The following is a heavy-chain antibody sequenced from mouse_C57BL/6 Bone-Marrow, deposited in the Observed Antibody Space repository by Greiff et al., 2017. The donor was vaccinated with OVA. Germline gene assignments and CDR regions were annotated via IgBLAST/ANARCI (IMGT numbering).Heavy chain of an antibody. D-gene: IGHD4-1*01. Sequence: VQLQQPGAELVRPGSSVKLSCKASGYTFTSSWMHWVKQRPIQGLEWIGNIDPSDSETHYNQKFKDKATLTVDKSSSTAYMQLSSLTSEDSAVYYCARKGWDHYARDYWGQGTSVTVSS. CDR1: GYTFTSSW. J-gene: IGHJ4*01. V-gene: IGHV1-52*01. CDR2: IDPSDSET. CDR3: ARKGWDHYARDY.